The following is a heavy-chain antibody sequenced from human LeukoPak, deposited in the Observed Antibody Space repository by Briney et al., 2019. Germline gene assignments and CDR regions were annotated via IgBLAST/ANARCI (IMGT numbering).Heavy chain of an antibody. V-gene: IGHV3-30*18. CDR2: ISYDGSNK. J-gene: IGHJ4*02. CDR1: GFTFSSYG. D-gene: IGHD5-18*01. Sequence: GGSLRLSCAASGFTFSSYGMHWVRQAPGKGLEWVAVISYDGSNKYYADSVKGRFTISRDNSKSTLYLQMNSLRAEDTAVYYCAKDHRWIQPLYYFDYWGQGTLVTVSS. CDR3: AKDHRWIQPLYYFDY.